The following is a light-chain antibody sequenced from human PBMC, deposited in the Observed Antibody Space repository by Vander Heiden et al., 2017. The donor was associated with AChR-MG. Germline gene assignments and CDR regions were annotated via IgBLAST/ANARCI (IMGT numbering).Light chain of an antibody. CDR3: AAWDESLNWV. CDR2: GND. Sequence: QSVLTQPPSASGTPGQRVTISCSGSSSNIGSYTVNWYQQLPGTAPKLLIYGNDQRPAGDPDRFSGSRSDTSASLAISVLQYEDEDEYYCAAWDESLNWVFGGGTKLTVL. J-gene: IGLJ3*02. CDR1: SSNIGSYT. V-gene: IGLV1-44*01.